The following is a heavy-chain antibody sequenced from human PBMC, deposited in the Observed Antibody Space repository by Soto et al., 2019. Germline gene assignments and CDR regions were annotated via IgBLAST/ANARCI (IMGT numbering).Heavy chain of an antibody. CDR1: GFNFSNYA. CDR3: AKGRAITVFGVITPFDS. V-gene: IGHV3-23*01. CDR2: ISGNSGTT. J-gene: IGHJ4*02. D-gene: IGHD3-3*01. Sequence: EVQLLESGGDFKQPGGSLRLSCEGSGFNFSNYALNWVRQAPGKRLEWVSVISGNSGTTYYAASVKGRFTISRDNSKNTLYLQMNRLRAGDTAVYYCAKGRAITVFGVITPFDSWGQGPLVTVSS.